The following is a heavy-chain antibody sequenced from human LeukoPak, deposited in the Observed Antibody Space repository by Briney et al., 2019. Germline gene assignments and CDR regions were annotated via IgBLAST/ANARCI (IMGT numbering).Heavy chain of an antibody. D-gene: IGHD6-6*01. CDR3: ARVLAARPSYYYYYMDV. CDR1: GFTFSSHD. V-gene: IGHV3-30*03. J-gene: IGHJ6*03. CDR2: ISYDGGKK. Sequence: GGSLRLSCAASGFTFSSHDMHWVRQAPDKGLEWVAIISYDGGKKDYADSVKGRFTISRDNSRNTLYLQMNSLRAEDTAVYYCARVLAARPSYYYYYMDVWGKGTTVTVSS.